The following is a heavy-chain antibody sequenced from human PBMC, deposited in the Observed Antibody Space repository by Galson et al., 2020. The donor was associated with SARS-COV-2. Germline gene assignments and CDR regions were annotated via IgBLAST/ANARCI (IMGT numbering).Heavy chain of an antibody. V-gene: IGHV4-34*01. D-gene: IGHD2-21*02. J-gene: IGHJ4*02. CDR3: ASFVVVTALGYGY. Sequence: SQTFTHTSAIAGGSFSGYYWSWIRPAPAKGLEWMGEINHSGSTNYNPSLKSRVTISVDTSKNQFSLKLSSVTAADTAVYYCASFVVVTALGYGYWGQGTLVTVSS. CDR2: INHSGST. CDR1: GGSFSGYY.